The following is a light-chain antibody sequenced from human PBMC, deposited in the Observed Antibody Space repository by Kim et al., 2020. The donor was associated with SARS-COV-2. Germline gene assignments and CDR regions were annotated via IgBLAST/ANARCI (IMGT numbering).Light chain of an antibody. CDR2: GKN. CDR1: ILRSYY. CDR3: NSRDSNDNVV. V-gene: IGLV3-19*01. J-gene: IGLJ2*01. Sequence: PLGQTVRITCQGDILRSYYATWYQQKPGQAPIVVIYGKNNRPSGIPDRFSGSSSGNTASLTITGTQAGDEADYYCNSRDSNDNVVFGGGTKLTVL.